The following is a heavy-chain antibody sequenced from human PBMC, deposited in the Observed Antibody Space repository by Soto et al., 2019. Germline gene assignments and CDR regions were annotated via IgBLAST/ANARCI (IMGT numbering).Heavy chain of an antibody. CDR1: GGTFSSYA. V-gene: IGHV1-69*01. CDR3: ARERESLFDYGATRPLDY. J-gene: IGHJ4*02. Sequence: QVQLVQSGAEVKKPGSSVKVSCKASGGTFSSYAISWVRQAPGQGLEWMGGIIPIFGTANYAQKFQGRVTITADESTSTAYMELGSLRSEDTAVYYCARERESLFDYGATRPLDYWGQGTLVTVSS. D-gene: IGHD4-17*01. CDR2: IIPIFGTA.